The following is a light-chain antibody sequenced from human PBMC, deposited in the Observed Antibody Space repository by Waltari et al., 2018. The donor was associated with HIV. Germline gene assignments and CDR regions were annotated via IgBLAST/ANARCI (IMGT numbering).Light chain of an antibody. CDR3: AAWDDSLNGYV. CDR2: YDN. Sequence: QSVLTQPPSVSEAPRQRVTISCSGHNSNIGNHAVNWYQHLPGKAPNLLIYYDNLLPSGVSDRFSGSKSGTSASLAISGLQSEDEADYYCAAWDDSLNGYVFGTGTKVTVL. CDR1: NSNIGNHA. J-gene: IGLJ1*01. V-gene: IGLV1-36*01.